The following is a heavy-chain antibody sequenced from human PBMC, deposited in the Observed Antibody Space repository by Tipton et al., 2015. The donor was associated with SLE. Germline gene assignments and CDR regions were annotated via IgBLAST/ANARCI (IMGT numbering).Heavy chain of an antibody. CDR3: AADYPSGSYRFDY. V-gene: IGHV4-61*02. Sequence: TLSLTCTVSGGSISSGPYFWSWIRQPAGKGLEWIGRIYTSGSTDYNPSLKSRATISVDTSKNQLSLKLTSVTAADTAVYYCAADYPSGSYRFDYWGQGTLVSVSS. J-gene: IGHJ4*02. CDR1: GGSISSGPYF. CDR2: IYTSGST. D-gene: IGHD3-10*01.